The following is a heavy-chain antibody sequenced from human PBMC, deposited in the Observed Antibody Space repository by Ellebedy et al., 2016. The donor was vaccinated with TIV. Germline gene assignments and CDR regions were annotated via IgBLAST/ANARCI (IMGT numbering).Heavy chain of an antibody. V-gene: IGHV1-18*01. CDR1: GYTFSNYV. Sequence: AASVKVSCKASGYTFSNYVISWVRQAPGQGLEWMGWINPYSGNTKYVEQLQGRVTMTTDTSTSTAYMELRSLRSDDTAVYYCARVGGGHLNWGLNWFDPWGQGTLVTVSS. J-gene: IGHJ5*02. CDR2: INPYSGNT. D-gene: IGHD7-27*01. CDR3: ARVGGGHLNWGLNWFDP.